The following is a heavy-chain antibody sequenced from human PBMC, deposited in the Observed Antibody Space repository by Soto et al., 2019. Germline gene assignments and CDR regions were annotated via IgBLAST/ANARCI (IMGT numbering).Heavy chain of an antibody. CDR1: GGTFSSYT. CDR3: AMEYCISTSCYRDY. J-gene: IGHJ4*02. Sequence: QVQLVQSGAEVKKPGASVKVSCKASGGTFSSYTISWVRQAPGPGLEWMGRIIPILGIANYAQKFQGRVTITADKSTSTAYMERSRLRSEDTAVYYCAMEYCISTSCYRDYWGQGTLVTVSS. D-gene: IGHD2-2*02. V-gene: IGHV1-69*02. CDR2: IIPILGIA.